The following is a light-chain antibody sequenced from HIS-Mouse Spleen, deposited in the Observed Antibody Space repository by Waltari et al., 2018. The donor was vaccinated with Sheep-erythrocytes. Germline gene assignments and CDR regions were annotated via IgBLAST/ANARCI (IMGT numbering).Light chain of an antibody. CDR2: EGS. CDR3: CSLAGKSTSWG. J-gene: IGLJ3*02. CDR1: SSDVGSYNL. Sequence: QSALTQPASVSGSPGQSITISCTGTSSDVGSYNLVSWYQQHPGKAPKLMIYEGSKRPLGVSNRFLGFKAGNTASLTISGLQAEDEAGYYCCSLAGKSTSWGFGRGTKLAVL. V-gene: IGLV2-23*01.